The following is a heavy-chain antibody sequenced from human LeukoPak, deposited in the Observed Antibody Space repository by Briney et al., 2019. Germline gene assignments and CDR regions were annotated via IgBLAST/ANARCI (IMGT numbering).Heavy chain of an antibody. CDR3: AKHSGSYFIYYVDS. Sequence: PGGSLTLSCAASGFTFSSYGMSWVRQAPGKGLERVATISGSGYNTYYADSVKGRFTISRDNSANTVFLHMSSLRAEDTALYYCAKHSGSYFIYYVDSWGQGTLVTVSS. CDR2: ISGSGYNT. J-gene: IGHJ4*02. D-gene: IGHD1-26*01. CDR1: GFTFSSYG. V-gene: IGHV3-23*01.